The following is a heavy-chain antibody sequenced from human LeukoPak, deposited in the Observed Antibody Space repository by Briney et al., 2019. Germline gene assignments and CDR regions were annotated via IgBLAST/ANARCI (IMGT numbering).Heavy chain of an antibody. V-gene: IGHV4-59*01. CDR3: AREGHHYGDLDY. Sequence: PSETLSLTCAVYGGSFSSYYWSWIRQPPGKGLEWIGYIYYSGSTNYNPSLKSRVTISVDTSKNQFSLKLSSVTAADTAVYYCAREGHHYGDLDYWGQGTLVTVSS. J-gene: IGHJ4*02. CDR2: IYYSGST. CDR1: GGSFSSYY. D-gene: IGHD4-17*01.